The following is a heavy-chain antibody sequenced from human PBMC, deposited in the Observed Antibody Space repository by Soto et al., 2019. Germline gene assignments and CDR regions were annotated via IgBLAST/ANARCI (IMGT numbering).Heavy chain of an antibody. CDR1: GGTFSSYA. CDR2: IIPIFGTA. J-gene: IGHJ4*02. CDR3: AIVGIGGYIKRPFDY. Sequence: ASVKVSCKASGGTFSSYAISWVRRAPGQGLEWMGGIIPIFGTANYAQKFQGRVTITADKSTSTAYMELSSLRSEDTAVYYCAIVGIGGYIKRPFDYWCQGTLVTVSS. D-gene: IGHD5-12*01. V-gene: IGHV1-69*06.